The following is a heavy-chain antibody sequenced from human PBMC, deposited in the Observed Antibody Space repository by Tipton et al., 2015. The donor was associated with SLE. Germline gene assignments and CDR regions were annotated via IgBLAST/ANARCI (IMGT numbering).Heavy chain of an antibody. CDR3: ARDDPDGESSGKPGDH. Sequence: TLSLTCTVSGDSISSHYWSWIRQSPGKGLEWIGYVYDNGGTNYNPSLKSRATISKDTPNNQFSLKLSSVTAADTAVYYCARDDPDGESSGKPGDHWGQGTLVTVSS. CDR2: VYDNGGT. CDR1: GDSISSHY. J-gene: IGHJ4*02. V-gene: IGHV4-59*11. D-gene: IGHD3-22*01.